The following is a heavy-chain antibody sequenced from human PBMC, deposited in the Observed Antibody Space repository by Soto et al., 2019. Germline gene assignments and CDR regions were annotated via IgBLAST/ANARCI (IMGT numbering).Heavy chain of an antibody. CDR2: LYSGGQT. CDR3: SKNNVAPAFVGFEY. J-gene: IGHJ4*02. D-gene: IGHD2-2*01. CDR1: GFNFDNSY. Sequence: HPGGSLRLSCAVSGFNFDNSYMSWVRQAPGKGLEWVSILYSGGQTYYTESVRGRFTISRDISKNTLDLQMNRLTADDTAVYYCSKNNVAPAFVGFEYWGQGTLVTVSS. V-gene: IGHV3-53*01.